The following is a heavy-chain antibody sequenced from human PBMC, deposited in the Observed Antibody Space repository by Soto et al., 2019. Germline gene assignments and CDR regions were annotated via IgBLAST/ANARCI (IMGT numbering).Heavy chain of an antibody. J-gene: IGHJ5*02. Sequence: EVQLVESGGNLVQPGGSLRLSCAASGFTFSSYWMSWVRQAPGKGLEWVANIKQDGSEEYYLDSVEGRFAISRDNAKNSLYLQMNSLRAEDTAVYYCARPYADFWGGFPWGQGTLVTVSS. V-gene: IGHV3-7*01. D-gene: IGHD3-3*01. CDR1: GFTFSSYW. CDR3: ARPYADFWGGFP. CDR2: IKQDGSEE.